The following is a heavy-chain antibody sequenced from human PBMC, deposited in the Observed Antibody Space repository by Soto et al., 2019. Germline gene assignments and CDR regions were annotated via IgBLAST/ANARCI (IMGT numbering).Heavy chain of an antibody. CDR3: ARQQARTGVDY. CDR2: IYNSGST. CDR1: GGSISSYY. J-gene: IGHJ4*02. Sequence: SETLSLTCTVSGGSISSYYWSWIRQPPGKGLEWIGYIYNSGSTNYNPSLKSRVTISVDTSKNQFSLKLSSVTAADTAVYYCARQQARTGVDYWGQGTLVTVSS. V-gene: IGHV4-59*01. D-gene: IGHD6-6*01.